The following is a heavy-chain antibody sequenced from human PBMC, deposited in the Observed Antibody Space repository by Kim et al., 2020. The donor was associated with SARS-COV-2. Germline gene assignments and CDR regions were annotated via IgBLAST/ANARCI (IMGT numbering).Heavy chain of an antibody. D-gene: IGHD2-2*01. Sequence: ASVKVSCKASGYTFTSYGIYWVRQAPGQRLEWMGSINPGNGNTKYSQNLQGRVTITIDTSASTAYMELSSLTFEDTAVYYCARGSGTRLLCNYWGQGTLVTVSS. CDR1: GYTFTSYG. V-gene: IGHV1-3*01. CDR2: INPGNGNT. J-gene: IGHJ4*02. CDR3: ARGSGTRLLCNY.